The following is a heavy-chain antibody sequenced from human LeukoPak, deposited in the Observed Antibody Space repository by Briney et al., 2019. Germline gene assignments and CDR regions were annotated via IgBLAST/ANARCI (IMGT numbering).Heavy chain of an antibody. CDR3: ANDDYGFGY. D-gene: IGHD4/OR15-4a*01. CDR1: GFIFRTYG. J-gene: IGHJ4*02. CDR2: ISYDGSSK. Sequence: GRSLRLSCAASGFIFRTYGMHWGRQAPGKGLEWVAFISYDGSSKKYADSVKGRFTISRDNSKNTLNLQMDSLKAEDTAVYYCANDDYGFGYWGQGTLVTVSS. V-gene: IGHV3-30*18.